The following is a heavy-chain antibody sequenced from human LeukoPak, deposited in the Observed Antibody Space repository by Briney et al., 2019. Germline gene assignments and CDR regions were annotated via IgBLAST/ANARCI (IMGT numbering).Heavy chain of an antibody. Sequence: GGSLRLSCAASGFTFSSYEMNWVRQAPGKGLEWVSYISSSGSTIYYADSVKGRFTISRDNAKNSLYLQMNSLRAEDTAVYYCARAGYCSSTSCEYFDYWGQGTLVTVSS. D-gene: IGHD2-2*01. CDR2: ISSSGSTI. J-gene: IGHJ4*02. V-gene: IGHV3-48*03. CDR1: GFTFSSYE. CDR3: ARAGYCSSTSCEYFDY.